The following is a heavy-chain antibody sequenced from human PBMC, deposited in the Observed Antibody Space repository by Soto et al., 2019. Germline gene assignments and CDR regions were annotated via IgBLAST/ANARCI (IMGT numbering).Heavy chain of an antibody. CDR3: ARSGAVAGFNWFDP. D-gene: IGHD6-19*01. V-gene: IGHV5-51*01. CDR1: GYSFPSYW. CDR2: IYPGDSDT. J-gene: IGHJ5*02. Sequence: PGESLNISFKGSGYSFPSYWIGRVRQMPGKGLEWMGIIYPGDSDTRYSPSFQGQVTISADKSTSTAYLQWSSLKASDTAMYYCARSGAVAGFNWFDPWGQGTLVTVSS.